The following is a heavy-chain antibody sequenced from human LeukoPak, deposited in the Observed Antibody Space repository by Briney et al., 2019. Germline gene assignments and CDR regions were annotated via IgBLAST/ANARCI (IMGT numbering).Heavy chain of an antibody. CDR3: ASSSSIAARPAGGYY. CDR2: ILPIFGTA. CDR1: GGTFSTYA. J-gene: IGHJ4*02. Sequence: SVNVSCKASGGTFSTYAISWVRQAPGQGLEWMGGILPIFGTANYAQKFQGRVTITADESTSTAYMELSSLRSEDTAVYYCASSSSIAARPAGGYYWGQGTLVTVSS. V-gene: IGHV1-69*13. D-gene: IGHD6-6*01.